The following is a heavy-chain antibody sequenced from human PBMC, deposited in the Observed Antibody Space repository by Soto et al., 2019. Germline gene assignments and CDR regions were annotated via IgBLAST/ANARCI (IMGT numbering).Heavy chain of an antibody. D-gene: IGHD4-17*01. CDR1: GGSISSGGYY. CDR2: IYYSGST. Sequence: PSETLSLTCTVSGGSISSGGYYWSWIRQHPGKGLEWIGYIYYSGSTYYNPSLKSRVTISVDTSKNQFSLKLSSVTAADTAVYYCARVVEDYGDYADAFDIWGQGTMVTVSS. J-gene: IGHJ3*02. V-gene: IGHV4-31*03. CDR3: ARVVEDYGDYADAFDI.